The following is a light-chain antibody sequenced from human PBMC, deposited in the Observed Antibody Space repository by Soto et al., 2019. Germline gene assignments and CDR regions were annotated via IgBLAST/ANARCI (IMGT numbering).Light chain of an antibody. CDR3: QQYNNWPPWT. CDR1: QSVSSN. V-gene: IGKV3-15*01. J-gene: IGKJ1*01. CDR2: GAS. Sequence: EIVMTQSPATLSVSPGARATLSCRASQSVSSNLAWYQQKPGQAPRLLIYGASTRATGIPDRFSGSGSGTEFTLTISSLKSEDFAVYYCQQYNNWPPWTFGQGTKVEIK.